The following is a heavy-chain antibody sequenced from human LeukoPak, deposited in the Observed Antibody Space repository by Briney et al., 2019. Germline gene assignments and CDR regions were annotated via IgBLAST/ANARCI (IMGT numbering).Heavy chain of an antibody. D-gene: IGHD3-16*01. Sequence: GGSLRLSCAATGFTFSSYWMNWARQAPGKGLEWVASINHNGNVNYYVDSAKGRFTISRDNAKNSLYLQMSNLRAEDTAVYFCARGGGLDVWGQGATVTVSS. CDR1: GFTFSSYW. J-gene: IGHJ6*02. CDR3: ARGGGLDV. CDR2: INHNGNVN. V-gene: IGHV3-7*03.